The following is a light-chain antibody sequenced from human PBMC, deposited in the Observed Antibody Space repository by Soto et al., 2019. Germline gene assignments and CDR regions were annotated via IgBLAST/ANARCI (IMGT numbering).Light chain of an antibody. J-gene: IGLJ2*01. CDR3: QSYDSSLSGVV. CDR1: SSNIGAGYD. Sequence: QSVLTQPPSVSGAPGQRVTISCTGSSSNIGAGYDVHWYQQLPGTAPKLLIYGNSNRHSGVPDRFSGSKSGTSASLAITGLQAEDEADYYCQSYDSSLSGVVFGGGTKLTVL. V-gene: IGLV1-40*01. CDR2: GNS.